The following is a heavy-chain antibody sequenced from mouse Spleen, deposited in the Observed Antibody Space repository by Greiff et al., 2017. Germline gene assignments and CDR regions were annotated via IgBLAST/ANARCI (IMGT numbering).Heavy chain of an antibody. CDR3: ARSVLRSPGYAMDY. V-gene: IGHV1-39*01. CDR2: INPNYGTT. CDR1: GYSFTDYN. Sequence: LQESGPELVKPGASVKISCKASGYSFTDYNMNWVKQSNGKSLEWIGVINPNYGTTSYNQKFKGKATLTVDQSSSTAYMQLNSLTSEDSAVYYCARSVLRSPGYAMDYWGQGTSVTVSS. J-gene: IGHJ4*01. D-gene: IGHD1-1*01.